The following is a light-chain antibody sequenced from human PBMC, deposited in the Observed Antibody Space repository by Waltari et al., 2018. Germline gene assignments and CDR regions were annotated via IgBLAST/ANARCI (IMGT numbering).Light chain of an antibody. Sequence: SALTQPRSVSGSPGQSVTISCTGTSSDVGGYDSVSWYQQHPGKAPKLMIYDVNKRPSGVPDRLSGSKSGNTAFLTISGLQGEDEADYYCCSFAGSPPYVFGTGTKVTVL. CDR1: SSDVGGYDS. CDR3: CSFAGSPPYV. J-gene: IGLJ1*01. V-gene: IGLV2-11*01. CDR2: DVN.